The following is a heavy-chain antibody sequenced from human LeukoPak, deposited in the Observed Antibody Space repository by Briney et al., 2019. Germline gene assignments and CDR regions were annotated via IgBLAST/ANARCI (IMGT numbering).Heavy chain of an antibody. J-gene: IGHJ3*02. Sequence: PGGSLRLSCAASGFIFSSYSMNWVRQAPGKGLEWVSYISSSGSTIYYADSVKGRFTISRENAKNSLYLQMNSLRVEDTAVYYCAKSVVTAIGAFDIWGQGTMVSVSS. D-gene: IGHD2-21*02. CDR2: ISSSGSTI. V-gene: IGHV3-48*04. CDR1: GFIFSSYS. CDR3: AKSVVTAIGAFDI.